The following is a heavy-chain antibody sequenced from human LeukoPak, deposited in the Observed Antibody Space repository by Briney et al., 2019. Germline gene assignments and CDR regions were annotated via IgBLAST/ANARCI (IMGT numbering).Heavy chain of an antibody. J-gene: IGHJ4*02. D-gene: IGHD3-22*01. Sequence: PGGSLRLSCAASGFTFSSYSMNWVRQAPGKGLEWVSYIVSSGDTIYYADSVKGRFTISRDNSKNTLYLQMNSLRAEDTAVYYCAKDRAYYYDSSVQRYWGQGTLVTVSS. V-gene: IGHV3-48*01. CDR3: AKDRAYYYDSSVQRY. CDR1: GFTFSSYS. CDR2: IVSSGDTI.